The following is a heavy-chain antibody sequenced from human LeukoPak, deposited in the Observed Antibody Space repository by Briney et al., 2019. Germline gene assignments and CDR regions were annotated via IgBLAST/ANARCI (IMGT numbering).Heavy chain of an antibody. CDR1: GFTFSDYE. CDR3: ARGDGYNSFYY. D-gene: IGHD5-24*01. V-gene: IGHV3-48*03. CDR2: IADSGSTI. Sequence: QPGGSLRLSCAASGFTFSDYEMNWVRQAPGKGLEWVSYIADSGSTIYYADSVKGRFTISRDNAKNSLYLQMNSLRAEDTAIYYCARGDGYNSFYYWGQGALVTVSS. J-gene: IGHJ4*02.